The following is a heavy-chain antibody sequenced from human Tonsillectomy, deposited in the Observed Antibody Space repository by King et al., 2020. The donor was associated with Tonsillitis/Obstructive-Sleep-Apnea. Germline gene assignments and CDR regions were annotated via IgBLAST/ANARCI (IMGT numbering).Heavy chain of an antibody. V-gene: IGHV3-23*04. Sequence: VQLVESGGGLVQPGGSLRLSCAASGFTFSSYAMSWVRQAPGKGLEWVSAISGSGGSTYYAHSGKGRFTISRDNSKNTLYLQLNSLRAEDTAVYYCAKEGGSLTYYYDSSGYQQGYWGQGTLVTVSS. CDR3: AKEGGSLTYYYDSSGYQQGY. CDR2: ISGSGGST. CDR1: GFTFSSYA. D-gene: IGHD3-22*01. J-gene: IGHJ4*02.